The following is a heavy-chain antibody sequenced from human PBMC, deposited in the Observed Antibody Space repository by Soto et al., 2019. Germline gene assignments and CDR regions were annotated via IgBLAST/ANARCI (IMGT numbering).Heavy chain of an antibody. Sequence: PGGSLILSCAASGFAFSTYGMHWVRQAPGKGLEWVALISYDGGDFYYADSVKGRFTISRDNSKHTLSLQMDSLRVEDTAVYYCAKDFGAWSDSWGQGTLVTVSS. D-gene: IGHD3-10*01. V-gene: IGHV3-30*18. CDR2: ISYDGGDF. CDR1: GFAFSTYG. J-gene: IGHJ5*01. CDR3: AKDFGAWSDS.